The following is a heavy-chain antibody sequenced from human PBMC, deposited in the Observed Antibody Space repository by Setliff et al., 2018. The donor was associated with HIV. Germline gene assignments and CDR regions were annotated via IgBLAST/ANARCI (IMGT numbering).Heavy chain of an antibody. D-gene: IGHD4-4*01. CDR1: GGSVHSGSYY. CDR2: IYYSGTT. CDR3: ARVRRDGNSFDD. J-gene: IGHJ4*02. V-gene: IGHV4-30-4*01. Sequence: PSETLSLTCTVSGGSVHSGSYYWSWVRQPPGKGLEWIGYIYYSGTTYYNPSLKSRVTISVDTSKNQFSLKLSSVTAADTAVYFCARVRRDGNSFDDWGQGTLVTVSS.